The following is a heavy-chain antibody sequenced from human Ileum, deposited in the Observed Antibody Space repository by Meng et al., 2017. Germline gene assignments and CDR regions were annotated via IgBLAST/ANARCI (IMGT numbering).Heavy chain of an antibody. CDR3: AKNGAYCLES. Sequence: GPGWVNPAATLRVLCTFSGGSVSSVTWWSWVRQPPGKGLQLIGEFHPGRCATYNPSLKARVTISVDTSMQQFSLQLTSVTDADTAVYYCAKNGAYCLESWGQGTLVTVSS. J-gene: IGHJ4*02. CDR2: FHPGRCA. V-gene: IGHV4-4*02. D-gene: IGHD2-21*01. CDR1: GGSVSSVTW.